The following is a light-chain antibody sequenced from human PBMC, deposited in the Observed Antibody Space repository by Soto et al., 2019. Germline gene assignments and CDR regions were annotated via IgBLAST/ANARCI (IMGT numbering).Light chain of an antibody. V-gene: IGLV2-8*01. CDR3: TSYAGSNRGVL. CDR1: SSDVGGYNY. CDR2: EVT. Sequence: QSALTQPPSASGSPGQSVTISCTGTSSDVGGYNYVSWYQQHPGKAPKLMIYEVTKRPSGVPDRFSASKSGNTASLTVSGLQAEDEADYYCTSYAGSNRGVLFGGGTQLTVL. J-gene: IGLJ2*01.